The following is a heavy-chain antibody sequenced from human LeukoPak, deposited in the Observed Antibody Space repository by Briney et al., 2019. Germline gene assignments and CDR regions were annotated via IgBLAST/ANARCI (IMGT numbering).Heavy chain of an antibody. J-gene: IGHJ4*02. CDR2: IYHSGTS. CDR3: ARGQVYDSRGFYIYYFDY. Sequence: PSQTLSLTCTVSGGSISSGGYCWSWIRQHPGKGLEWIGYIYHSGTSYYNPSLKSRLIISVDTSKNQFSLKLSSVTAADTAVYYCARGQVYDSRGFYIYYFDYWGQGTLVTVSS. V-gene: IGHV4-31*03. D-gene: IGHD3-22*01. CDR1: GGSISSGGYC.